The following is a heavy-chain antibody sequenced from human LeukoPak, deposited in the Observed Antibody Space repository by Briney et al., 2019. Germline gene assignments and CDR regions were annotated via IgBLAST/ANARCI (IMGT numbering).Heavy chain of an antibody. CDR2: ISAYNGNT. D-gene: IGHD2-2*01. V-gene: IGHV1-18*01. Sequence: ASVKVSCKASGYTFTSYGISWVRQAPGQGLEWMGWISAYNGNTNYAQKLQGRVTMATDTSTGTAYMELRSLRSDDTAVYYCAGQDIVVVPAAVDYWGQGTLVTVSS. CDR1: GYTFTSYG. CDR3: AGQDIVVVPAAVDY. J-gene: IGHJ4*02.